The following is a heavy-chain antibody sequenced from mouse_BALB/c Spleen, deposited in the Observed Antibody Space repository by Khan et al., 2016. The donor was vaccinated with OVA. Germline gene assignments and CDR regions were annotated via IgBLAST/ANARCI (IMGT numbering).Heavy chain of an antibody. V-gene: IGHV5-17*02. D-gene: IGHD2-4*01. CDR3: TRSLITTWYFDV. CDR1: GFTFSSFG. J-gene: IGHJ1*01. CDR2: VSFGSATI. Sequence: EVELVESGGGLVQPGGSRKLSCAASGFTFSSFGMHWVRQAPEKGLEWVAYVSFGSATIYYADTVKGRFTISSDNPKNILFLQMTSLRSEDTAIYYCTRSLITTWYFDVWGAGTTVTVSS.